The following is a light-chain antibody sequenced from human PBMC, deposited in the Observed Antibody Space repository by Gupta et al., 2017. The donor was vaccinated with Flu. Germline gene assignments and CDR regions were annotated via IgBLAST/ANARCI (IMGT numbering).Light chain of an antibody. CDR1: QSILYSSNNKNH. J-gene: IGKJ2*03. V-gene: IGKV4-1*01. CDR2: WAS. CDR3: QQQYVKHYS. Sequence: DIVMTQSPDSLAVSLGERATISCKASQSILYSSNNKNHLAWYQQKPGQPPKLLIYWASARGSGGTDRCSGSGAGTDFNLTISSRQAEDVAVYYCQQQYVKHYSFDQGKKLEIK.